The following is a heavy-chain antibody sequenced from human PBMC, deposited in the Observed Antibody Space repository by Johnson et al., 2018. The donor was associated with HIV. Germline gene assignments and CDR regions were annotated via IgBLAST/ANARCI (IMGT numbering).Heavy chain of an antibody. CDR1: GFTFNSYG. V-gene: IGHV3-33*06. J-gene: IGHJ3*02. CDR3: VKGMDSSSWYAFDI. CDR2: IWYDGSNK. Sequence: VQLVASGGGVVQPGRSLRLSCSASGFTFNSYGMHWVRQAPGKGLEWVAVIWYDGSNKYYADSVKGRFTISRDNSKNTLYLQMNSLRAEDTAIYYCVKGMDSSSWYAFDIWGQGTMVTVSS. D-gene: IGHD6-13*01.